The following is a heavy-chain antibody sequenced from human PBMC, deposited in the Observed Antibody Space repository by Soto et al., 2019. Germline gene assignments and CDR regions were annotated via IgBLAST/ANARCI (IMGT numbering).Heavy chain of an antibody. CDR3: ARVLRYYYYDSSGYYSGSYFDY. J-gene: IGHJ4*02. CDR2: IKQDGSEK. V-gene: IGHV3-7*03. Sequence: GGSLRLSCAASGFTFSSYWMSWVRQAPGKGLEWVANIKQDGSEKYYVDSVKGRFTISRDNAKNSLYLQMNSLRAEDTAVYYCARVLRYYYYDSSGYYSGSYFDYWGQGTLVTVSS. CDR1: GFTFSSYW. D-gene: IGHD3-22*01.